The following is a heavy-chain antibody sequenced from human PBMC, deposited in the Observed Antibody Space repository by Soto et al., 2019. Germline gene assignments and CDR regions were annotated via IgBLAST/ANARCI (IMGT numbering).Heavy chain of an antibody. Sequence: GGSLRLSCAASGFTFSSYAMSWVRQAPGKGLEWVSAISGSGGSTYYADSVKGRFTISRDISKNTLYLQMNSLRAEDTAVEYCAKNGAARDYYYYYGMDVWGQGTTVTVSS. CDR1: GFTFSSYA. CDR2: ISGSGGST. V-gene: IGHV3-23*01. J-gene: IGHJ6*02. CDR3: AKNGAARDYYYYYGMDV. D-gene: IGHD6-6*01.